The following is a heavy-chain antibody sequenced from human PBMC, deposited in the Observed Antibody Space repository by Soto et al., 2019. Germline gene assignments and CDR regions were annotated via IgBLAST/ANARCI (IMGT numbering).Heavy chain of an antibody. CDR3: AKDLHWFAMDV. V-gene: IGHV3-23*01. Sequence: GGSLRLSWVALGFPFSNYYMGWVSQAPGKGLEWVAVISGSEDNIHYADSVKGRFTISRDNSMNTLYLQMNSLRADDTAIYYCAKDLHWFAMDVWGQGTTVTVSS. D-gene: IGHD3-10*01. J-gene: IGHJ6*02. CDR1: GFPFSNYY. CDR2: ISGSEDNI.